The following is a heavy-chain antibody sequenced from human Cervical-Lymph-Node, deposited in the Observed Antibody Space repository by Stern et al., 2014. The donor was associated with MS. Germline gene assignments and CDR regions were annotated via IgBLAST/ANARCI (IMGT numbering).Heavy chain of an antibody. V-gene: IGHV1-69*02. Sequence: QVQLMQSGTEVKKPGSSVKVSCKPSEGTFGDSTINWVRQAPGQGLEWMGRIVTILGITTYTQNFQGRVTFTADDSRTTAYLELRGLRSDDTAIYYCARTSLLDSWGQGTLVTVSS. J-gene: IGHJ4*02. D-gene: IGHD1-1*01. CDR2: IVTILGIT. CDR1: EGTFGDST. CDR3: ARTSLLDS.